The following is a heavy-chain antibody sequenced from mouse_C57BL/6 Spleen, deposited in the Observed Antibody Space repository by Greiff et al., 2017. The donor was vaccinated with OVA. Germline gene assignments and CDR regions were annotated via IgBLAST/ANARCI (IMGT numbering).Heavy chain of an antibody. J-gene: IGHJ3*01. CDR1: GFTFTDYY. D-gene: IGHD2-4*01. Sequence: EVQLVESGGGLVQPGGSLSLSCAASGFTFTDYYMSWVRQPPGKALEWLGFIRNKANGYTTEYSASVKGRFTISRDNSQSILYLQMNALRAEDSATYYCARAYDYDGAWFAYWGQGTLVTVSA. CDR2: IRNKANGYTT. V-gene: IGHV7-3*01. CDR3: ARAYDYDGAWFAY.